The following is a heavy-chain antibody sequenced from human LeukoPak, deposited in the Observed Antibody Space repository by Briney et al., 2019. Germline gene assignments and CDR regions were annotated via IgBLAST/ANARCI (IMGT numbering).Heavy chain of an antibody. J-gene: IGHJ4*02. CDR2: ITSTGGGA. V-gene: IGHV3-23*01. CDR1: GFTFSSYA. Sequence: PGGSLRPSCSVSGFTFSSYAMSWVRQAPGKGLEWVSVITSTGGGAYYADSVKGRFTISRENSKNTLYLQMNSLRADDTAVYYCAKVGSGWSSDYWGQGTLVTVSS. CDR3: AKVGSGWSSDY. D-gene: IGHD6-19*01.